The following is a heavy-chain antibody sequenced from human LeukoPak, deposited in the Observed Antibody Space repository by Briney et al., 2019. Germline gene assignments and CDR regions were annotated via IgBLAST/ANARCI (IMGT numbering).Heavy chain of an antibody. J-gene: IGHJ4*02. Sequence: GGSLRLSCAASGFTFSSYGMHWVRQAPGKGLEWVAVIWYDGSNKYYADSVKGRFTISRDNSKNTLYLQMNSLRAEDTAVYYCARGALVATFYFDYWGQGTLVTVSS. CDR2: IWYDGSNK. V-gene: IGHV3-30*19. CDR3: ARGALVATFYFDY. D-gene: IGHD5-12*01. CDR1: GFTFSSYG.